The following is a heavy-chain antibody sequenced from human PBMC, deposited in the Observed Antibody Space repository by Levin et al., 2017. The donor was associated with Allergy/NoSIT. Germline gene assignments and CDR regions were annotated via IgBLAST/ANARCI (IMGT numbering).Heavy chain of an antibody. CDR2: ISYDGGTI. D-gene: IGHD2-21*01. CDR1: GFTFRSYA. J-gene: IGHJ4*02. Sequence: GESLKISCAASGFTFRSYAIHWVRQAPGKGLEWVAFISYDGGTIYYADSVKGRFTISRDNSKNTLSLQMNSLRTEDTALYYCARDLSEKDAIGDYWGQGTLVTVSS. V-gene: IGHV3-30-3*01. CDR3: ARDLSEKDAIGDY.